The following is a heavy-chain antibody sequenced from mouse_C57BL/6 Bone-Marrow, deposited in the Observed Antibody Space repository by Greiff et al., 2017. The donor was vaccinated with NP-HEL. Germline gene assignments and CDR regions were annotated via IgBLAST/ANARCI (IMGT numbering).Heavy chain of an antibody. CDR1: GYTFTSYW. V-gene: IGHV1-59*01. CDR3: ARWLYYGNFYYAMDY. CDR2: LDPSDSYT. Sequence: QVQLQQPGAELVRPGTSVKLSCKASGYTFTSYWMHWVKQRPGQGLGWIGVLDPSDSYTTYNQKFKGKATLTVDTSSSTAYMQLSSLTSEDSAVYYCARWLYYGNFYYAMDYWGQGTSVTVSS. J-gene: IGHJ4*01. D-gene: IGHD2-1*01.